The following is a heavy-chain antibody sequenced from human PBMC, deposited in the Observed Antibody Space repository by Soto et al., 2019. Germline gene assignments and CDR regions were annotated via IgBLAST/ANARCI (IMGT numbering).Heavy chain of an antibody. D-gene: IGHD6-13*01. CDR2: INPNSGGT. CDR1: GYTFTGYY. Sequence: ASVKVSCKASGYTFTGYYMHWVRQAPGQGLEWMGWINPNSGGTNYAQKFQGRVTMTRDTSISTAYMELSRLRSDDTAVYYCAAPMLRSSYYYGMDVWGQGTTVTLSS. CDR3: AAPMLRSSYYYGMDV. J-gene: IGHJ6*02. V-gene: IGHV1-2*02.